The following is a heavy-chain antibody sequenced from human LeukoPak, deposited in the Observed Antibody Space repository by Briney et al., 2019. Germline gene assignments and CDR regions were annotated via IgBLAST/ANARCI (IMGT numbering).Heavy chain of an antibody. Sequence: GSLSLSCAASGFTFSDYYMSWFRQAPGKGLEWVSYISWSASGISYADSVKGRFTISRDNAKNSLYLHIHSLRAEDTAVYYCARVGAFISYYMDVWGKGTTVTISS. J-gene: IGHJ6*03. CDR2: ISWSASGI. D-gene: IGHD1-26*01. CDR3: ARVGAFISYYMDV. CDR1: GFTFSDYY. V-gene: IGHV3-11*04.